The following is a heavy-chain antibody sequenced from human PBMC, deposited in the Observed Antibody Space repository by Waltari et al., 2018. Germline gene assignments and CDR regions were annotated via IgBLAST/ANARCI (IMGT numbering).Heavy chain of an antibody. J-gene: IGHJ1*01. CDR3: ARDFYYDFWSGYYPDQYFQH. D-gene: IGHD3-3*01. CDR2: INHSGST. V-gene: IGHV4-38-2*02. Sequence: QVQLQESGPGLVKPSETLSLPCAVSGYSISSRYYWGWIRPPPGKRLERIGSINHSGSTYYNPSLKSRVTISVDTSKNQFSLKLSSVTAADTAVYYCARDFYYDFWSGYYPDQYFQHWGQGTLVTVSS. CDR1: GYSISSRYY.